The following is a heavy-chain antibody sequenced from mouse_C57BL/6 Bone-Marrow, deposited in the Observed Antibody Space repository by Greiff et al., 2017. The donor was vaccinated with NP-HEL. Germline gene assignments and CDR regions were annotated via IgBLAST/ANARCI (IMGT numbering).Heavy chain of an antibody. CDR3: ASACFYYFDY. V-gene: IGHV1-63*01. Sequence: QVQLQQSGAELVRPGTSVKMSCKASGYTFTNYWIGWAKQRPGHGLEWIGDIYPGGGYTNYNEKFKGKATLTADKSSSTAYMQFSSLTSEDSAIYCCASACFYYFDYWGQGTTLTVSS. J-gene: IGHJ2*01. CDR2: IYPGGGYT. CDR1: GYTFTNYW.